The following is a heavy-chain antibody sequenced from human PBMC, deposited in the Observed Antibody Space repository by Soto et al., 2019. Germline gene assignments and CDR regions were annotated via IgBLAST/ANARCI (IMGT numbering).Heavy chain of an antibody. CDR3: ARLEGLATISYYIDV. CDR2: IYYRGNA. D-gene: IGHD3-9*01. V-gene: IGHV4-39*01. J-gene: IGHJ4*02. Sequence: SETLSLTCSVSDDSINSDKYYWGWIRQPPGKGLEWIGSIYYRGNAYYNPSLQTRVTISLDKSKSQFSLKLNSVTAADSAVYFCARLEGLATISYYIDVWGPGDLVTVSS. CDR1: DDSINSDKYY.